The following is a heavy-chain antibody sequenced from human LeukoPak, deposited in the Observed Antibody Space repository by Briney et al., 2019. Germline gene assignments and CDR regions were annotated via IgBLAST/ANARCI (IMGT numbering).Heavy chain of an antibody. D-gene: IGHD3-10*01. CDR1: GGSISSSSYY. V-gene: IGHV4-39*07. CDR2: IYYNGST. J-gene: IGHJ4*02. CDR3: ARDKMRGSGSYFWLAKSAFDY. Sequence: PSETLSLTCTVSGGSISSSSYYWGWIPQPPGKGLDWLGRIYYNGSTYYNPSLKSRVTISVDTSKNQFSLKLSSVTAADTAVYYCARDKMRGSGSYFWLAKSAFDYWGQGTLVTVSS.